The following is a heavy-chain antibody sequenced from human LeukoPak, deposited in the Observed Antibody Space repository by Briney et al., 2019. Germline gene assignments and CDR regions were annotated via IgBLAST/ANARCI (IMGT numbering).Heavy chain of an antibody. CDR3: ATKSFALEY. J-gene: IGHJ4*02. V-gene: IGHV3-7*01. CDR2: IHQDGSVK. CDR1: GFTFSSYW. Sequence: GGSLRLSCAVSGFTFSSYWMTWVRQAPGQVLEWVANIHQDGSVKYYVDSVKGRFTISRDNATTSLYLQMNSLRAEDTAVYYCATKSFALEYWGRGTLVTVSS.